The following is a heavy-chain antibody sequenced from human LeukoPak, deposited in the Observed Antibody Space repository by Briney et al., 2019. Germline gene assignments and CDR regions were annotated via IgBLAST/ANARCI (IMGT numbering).Heavy chain of an antibody. CDR3: AKDLGSYDFWSGSFP. D-gene: IGHD3-3*01. CDR1: GYTFTNYY. Sequence: ASVKVSCKASGYTFTNYYMHWVRQAPGQGLEWMGIINPSIGSTTYAEKLQGRVTMTRDTSTSTVYMELSSLRSEDTAVYYCAKDLGSYDFWSGSFPWGQGTLVTVSS. CDR2: INPSIGST. V-gene: IGHV1-46*01. J-gene: IGHJ5*02.